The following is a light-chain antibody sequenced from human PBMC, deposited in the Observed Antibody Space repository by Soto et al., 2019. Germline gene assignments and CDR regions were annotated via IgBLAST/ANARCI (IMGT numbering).Light chain of an antibody. V-gene: IGLV7-46*01. Sequence: QAVVTQEPSLTVSPGGTVTLTCGSNTGAVTSGHYPHWLQQRPGQAPRTLIYDTSNKQSWIPARFSGSLLGGKAALTLSGAQPEDEADYYCLLSYSGGNWVFGGGTKVTVL. J-gene: IGLJ3*02. CDR3: LLSYSGGNWV. CDR1: TGAVTSGHY. CDR2: DTS.